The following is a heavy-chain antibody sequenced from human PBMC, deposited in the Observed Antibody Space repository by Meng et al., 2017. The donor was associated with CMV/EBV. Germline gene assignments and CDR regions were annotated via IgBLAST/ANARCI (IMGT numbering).Heavy chain of an antibody. CDR3: ARDNRIAVADIFDY. D-gene: IGHD6-19*01. CDR1: GGSISSSSYY. CDR2: IYYSGST. J-gene: IGHJ4*02. Sequence: SETLSLTCTVSGGSISSSSYYWGWIRQPPGKGLEWIGSIYYSGSTYYNPSLKSRVTISVDTSKNQFSLKLSSVTAADTEVYYCARDNRIAVADIFDYWGQGTLVTVSS. V-gene: IGHV4-39*07.